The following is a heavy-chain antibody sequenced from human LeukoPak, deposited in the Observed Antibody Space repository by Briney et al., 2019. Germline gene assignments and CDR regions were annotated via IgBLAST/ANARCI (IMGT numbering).Heavy chain of an antibody. J-gene: IGHJ4*02. V-gene: IGHV1-69*13. CDR1: GGTFSSYA. D-gene: IGHD3-22*01. Sequence: GASVKVSCKASGGTFSSYAISWVRQAPGQGLEWMGGIIPIFGTANYAQKFQGRVTITADESTSTAYMELSSLRSEDTAVYYCARLVGSNYYDSSGYYDYWGQGTLVTVSS. CDR2: IIPIFGTA. CDR3: ARLVGSNYYDSSGYYDY.